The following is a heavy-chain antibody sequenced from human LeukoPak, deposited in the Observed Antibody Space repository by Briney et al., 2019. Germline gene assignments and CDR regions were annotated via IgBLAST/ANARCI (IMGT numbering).Heavy chain of an antibody. D-gene: IGHD3-3*01. Sequence: GGSLRLSCAASGFTFSSYSMNWVRQAPGKGLEWVSSISSSSSYIYYADSVKGRFTISRDNAKNSLYLQMNSLRAEDTAVYYCARGEADFWSGYYTGDWGQGTLVTVSS. J-gene: IGHJ4*02. CDR3: ARGEADFWSGYYTGD. CDR1: GFTFSSYS. V-gene: IGHV3-21*01. CDR2: ISSSSSYI.